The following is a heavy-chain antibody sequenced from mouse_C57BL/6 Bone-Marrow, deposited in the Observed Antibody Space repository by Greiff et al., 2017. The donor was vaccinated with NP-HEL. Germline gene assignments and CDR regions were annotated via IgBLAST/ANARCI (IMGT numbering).Heavy chain of an antibody. D-gene: IGHD2-3*01. J-gene: IGHJ4*01. CDR2: ISSDGNT. Sequence: VKLMESGPGLVAPSQSLSITCTVSGFSLTSYGVHWVRQPPGKGLERLVVISSDGNTTYNSALTSRLSISKDNSKSQVFLKMNSRQTDDTAMYDCARHEDDGYYDPYAMDYWGQGTSVTVSS. CDR1: GFSLTSYG. V-gene: IGHV2-6-1*01. CDR3: ARHEDDGYYDPYAMDY.